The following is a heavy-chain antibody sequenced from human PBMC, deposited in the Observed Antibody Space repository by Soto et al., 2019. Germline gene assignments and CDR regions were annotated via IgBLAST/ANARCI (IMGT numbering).Heavy chain of an antibody. CDR1: GGTFSSYA. CDR2: IIPIFGTA. CDR3: AKEQTYSSSHDPRFVRRSGGFDY. D-gene: IGHD6-6*01. Sequence: QVQLVQSGAEVKKPGSSVKVSCKASGGTFSSYAISWVRQAPGQGLEWMGGIIPIFGTANYAQKFQGRVTITADKSTSTAYMELSSLRSEDTAVYYCAKEQTYSSSHDPRFVRRSGGFDYWGQGTLVTVSS. V-gene: IGHV1-69*06. J-gene: IGHJ4*02.